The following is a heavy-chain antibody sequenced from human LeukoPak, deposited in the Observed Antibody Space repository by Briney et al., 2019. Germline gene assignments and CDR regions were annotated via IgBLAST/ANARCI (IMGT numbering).Heavy chain of an antibody. Sequence: GGSLRLSCAASSFTFSSYAMSWVRQAPGKGLEWVSAISGSGGSTYYADSVKGRFTISRDNSKNTLYLQMNSLRAEDTAVYYCAKEYDILTGSYRGYFDYWGQGTLVTVSS. V-gene: IGHV3-23*01. D-gene: IGHD3-9*01. CDR2: ISGSGGST. CDR1: SFTFSSYA. CDR3: AKEYDILTGSYRGYFDY. J-gene: IGHJ4*02.